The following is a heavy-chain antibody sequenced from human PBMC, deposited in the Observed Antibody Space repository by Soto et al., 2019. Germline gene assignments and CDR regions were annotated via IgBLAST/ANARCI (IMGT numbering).Heavy chain of an antibody. CDR2: INTDGSII. CDR1: GLIFSNYK. J-gene: IGHJ4*02. Sequence: GSLRLSCAASGLIFSNYKMHWVRQAPGKGLVWVSRINTDGSIIDYADSVKGRFTVSRDNAKNTLYLQVNSLRADDTAVYYCARDTDGLHYWGQGTLVNVSS. CDR3: ARDTDGLHY. V-gene: IGHV3-74*01.